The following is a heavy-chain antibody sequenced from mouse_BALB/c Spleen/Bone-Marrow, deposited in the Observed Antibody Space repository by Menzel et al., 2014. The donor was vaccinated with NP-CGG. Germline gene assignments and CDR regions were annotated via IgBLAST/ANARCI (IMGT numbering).Heavy chain of an antibody. Sequence: LQQPGSELARPGASVKLSCKASGYTFTSYWMHWVKQRHGQGLEWIGNIYPGSGSTNYDEKFKSKGTLTVDTSSSPAYRHLTGRTSEDSAVYYSTSWEYWGQGTTLTVSS. V-gene: IGHV1S22*01. CDR3: TSWEY. CDR2: IYPGSGST. CDR1: GYTFTSYW. J-gene: IGHJ2*01. D-gene: IGHD4-1*01.